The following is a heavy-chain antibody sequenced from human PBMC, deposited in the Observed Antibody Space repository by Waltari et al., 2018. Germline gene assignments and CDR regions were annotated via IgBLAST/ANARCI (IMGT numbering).Heavy chain of an antibody. J-gene: IGHJ3*02. CDR3: AKDRVLGLAGAFDI. V-gene: IGHV1-69-2*01. D-gene: IGHD2-8*02. Sequence: EVQLVQSGAEVKKPEATVKISCKASGYTFTDYYIHWVQQAPGKRLEWMGRVDPDDGEAVFAEKCQGRVSMTADTSTGTAYMELNSLRAEDTAVYYCAKDRVLGLAGAFDIWGQGTMVTVSS. CDR2: VDPDDGEA. CDR1: GYTFTDYY.